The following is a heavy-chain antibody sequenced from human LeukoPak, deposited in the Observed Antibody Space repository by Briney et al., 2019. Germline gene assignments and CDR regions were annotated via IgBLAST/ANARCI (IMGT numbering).Heavy chain of an antibody. Sequence: SETLSLTCTVADGSISPYYWSWIRQPPGKGLEWLGYIYHSGSTTYNSSLKSRVTISLDTSKNQISLNLSSVTAADTAVYFCARRRGQSSGPSYYYFYMDVWGKGTTVTVSS. D-gene: IGHD2-8*02. V-gene: IGHV4-59*01. CDR1: DGSISPYY. J-gene: IGHJ6*03. CDR2: IYHSGST. CDR3: ARRRGQSSGPSYYYFYMDV.